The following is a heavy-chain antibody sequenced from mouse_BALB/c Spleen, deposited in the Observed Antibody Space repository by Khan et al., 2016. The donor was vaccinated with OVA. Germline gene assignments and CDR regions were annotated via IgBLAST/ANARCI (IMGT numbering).Heavy chain of an antibody. J-gene: IGHJ2*01. CDR3: ARDRIDY. CDR1: GYTFTTYW. CDR2: INPTSGYT. Sequence: QVQLKQSGAELAKPGASVKMSCKASGYTFTTYWMHWVKQRPGQGLEWIGYINPTSGYTDYNERFKDKATLSADTSSSHAYMQLISLTSEYSACYYCARDRIDYWGQGTTLTVSS. V-gene: IGHV1-7*01.